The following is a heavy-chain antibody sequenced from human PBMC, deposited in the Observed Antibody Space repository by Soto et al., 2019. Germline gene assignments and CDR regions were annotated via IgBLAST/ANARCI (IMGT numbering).Heavy chain of an antibody. J-gene: IGHJ6*03. CDR2: IGTAGDT. CDR1: GFTFSSFD. Sequence: GGSLRLSCAASGFTFSSFDMRCVRQATGKGLEWVSAIGTAGDTYYPGSVKGRFTISRENAKNSLYLQMNSLRAGDTAVYYCARGPRQQLVDYYYYMDVWGKGTTVTVSS. CDR3: ARGPRQQLVDYYYYMDV. D-gene: IGHD6-13*01. V-gene: IGHV3-13*01.